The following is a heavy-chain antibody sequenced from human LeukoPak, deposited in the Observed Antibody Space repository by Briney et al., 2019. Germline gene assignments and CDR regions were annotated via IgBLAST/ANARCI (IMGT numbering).Heavy chain of an antibody. CDR2: IYYSGTT. Sequence: PSETLSLTCTVSGGSMTDYYWSWIRQPPGRELEWIGYIYYSGTTYYNPSLKSRVTMSVDTSKKQFSLKLSSATAADTAVYFCARNYDRMDYWGQGTLVTVSS. CDR1: GGSMTDYY. D-gene: IGHD3-16*01. V-gene: IGHV4-59*01. CDR3: ARNYDRMDY. J-gene: IGHJ4*02.